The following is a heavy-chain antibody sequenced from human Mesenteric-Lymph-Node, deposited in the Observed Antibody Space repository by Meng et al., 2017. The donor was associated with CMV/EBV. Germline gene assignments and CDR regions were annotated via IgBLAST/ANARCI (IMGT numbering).Heavy chain of an antibody. CDR1: GGSFSGYY. CDR3: ARAYYYESSGYYFIYYGLDV. D-gene: IGHD3-22*01. J-gene: IGHJ6*02. V-gene: IGHV4-34*01. CDR2: INHSGST. Sequence: SETLSLTCAVFGGSFSGYYWTWIRQPPGKGLEWIGEINHSGSTNYNPSLKSRLTISIDTSKSQFSLKVSSVTAADTADYYCARAYYYESSGYYFIYYGLDVWGQGTTVTVSS.